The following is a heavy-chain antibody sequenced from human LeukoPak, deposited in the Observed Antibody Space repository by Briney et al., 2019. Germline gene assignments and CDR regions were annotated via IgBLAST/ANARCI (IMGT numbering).Heavy chain of an antibody. CDR2: ISSSTYI. CDR3: ARDRGYSYGYIYYYYYYYMDV. D-gene: IGHD5-18*01. V-gene: IGHV3-21*01. CDR1: GFTFSSYS. Sequence: GGSLRLSCAASGFTFSSYSMNWVRQAPGKGLEWVSSISSSTYIYYADSVKGRFTISRDNAKNSLYLQMNSLRAEDTAVYYCARDRGYSYGYIYYYYYYYMDVWGKGTTVTISS. J-gene: IGHJ6*03.